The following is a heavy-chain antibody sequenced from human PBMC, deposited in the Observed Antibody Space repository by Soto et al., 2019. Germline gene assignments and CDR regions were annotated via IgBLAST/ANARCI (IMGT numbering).Heavy chain of an antibody. J-gene: IGHJ4*02. V-gene: IGHV3-23*01. D-gene: IGHD3-3*01. CDR2: LSGAGGST. Sequence: GGSLRLSCAASGFTFSSLGMNWVRQSPGKGLEWVSGLSGAGGSTYYADSVKGRFTISRDNSKNMLFLQMNSLRAEDTAVYYCAKSKDSTIFGVVIYYFDYWGQGTLVTVS. CDR1: GFTFSSLG. CDR3: AKSKDSTIFGVVIYYFDY.